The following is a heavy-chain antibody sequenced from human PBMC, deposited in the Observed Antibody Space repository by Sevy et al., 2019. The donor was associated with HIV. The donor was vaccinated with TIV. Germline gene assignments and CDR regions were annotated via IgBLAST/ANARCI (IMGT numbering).Heavy chain of an antibody. V-gene: IGHV3-15*05. CDR2: IKSKSAGGTT. D-gene: IGHD1-7*01. Sequence: GGSLRLSCAASVFTFSDAWMNWVRLAPGKGLEWVGRIKSKSAGGTTDYAAPVKDRFTISRDDSKNTLYLQMNGLRTEDTAVYHCGRITPTTDVDYWGQGTLVTVSS. CDR1: VFTFSDAW. J-gene: IGHJ4*02. CDR3: GRITPTTDVDY.